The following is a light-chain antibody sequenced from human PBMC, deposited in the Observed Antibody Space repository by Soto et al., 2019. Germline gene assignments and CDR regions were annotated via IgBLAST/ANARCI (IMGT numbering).Light chain of an antibody. CDR2: DVN. CDR1: SSDVGGYNY. CDR3: CPYAGSYTYV. J-gene: IGLJ1*01. V-gene: IGLV2-11*01. Sequence: QSVLAQPRSVSGSPGQSVTISCTGTSSDVGGYNYVSWYQHHPGKASKFMIYDVNKRPSGVPARFSGSKSGNTASLTISGLQAEDEADYYCCPYAGSYTYVFGTGTKVTVL.